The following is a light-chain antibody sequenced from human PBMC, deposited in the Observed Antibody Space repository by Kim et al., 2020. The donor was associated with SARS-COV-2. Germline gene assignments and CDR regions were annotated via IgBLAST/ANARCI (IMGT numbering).Light chain of an antibody. CDR1: QSVSSNY. V-gene: IGKV3-20*01. Sequence: LAQGERATHSCRARQSVSSNYLAWYQQKPGQTPRLLIYGASSRATGIPGRFSGSGSGTDFTLTISRLEPEDFAVYYCQQYGSSPRFGGGTKVDIK. CDR2: GAS. CDR3: QQYGSSPR. J-gene: IGKJ4*01.